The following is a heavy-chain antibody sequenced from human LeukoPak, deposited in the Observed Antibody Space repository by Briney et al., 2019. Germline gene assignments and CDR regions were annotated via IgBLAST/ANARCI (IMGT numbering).Heavy chain of an antibody. CDR1: GFTFSSYS. Sequence: GGSLRLSCAASGFTFSSYSMNWVRQAPGKGLEWVSSISSSSSYIYYADSVKGRFTISRDNAKNSLYLQMNSLRAEDTAVYYCAREVGHYYDSSGYDAFDIWGQGTMVTVSS. J-gene: IGHJ3*02. CDR3: AREVGHYYDSSGYDAFDI. CDR2: ISSSSSYI. V-gene: IGHV3-21*01. D-gene: IGHD3-22*01.